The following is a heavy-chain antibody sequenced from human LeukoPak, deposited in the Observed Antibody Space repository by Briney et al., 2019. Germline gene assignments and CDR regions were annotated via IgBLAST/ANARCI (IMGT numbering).Heavy chain of an antibody. CDR1: GGSISSYY. D-gene: IGHD7-27*01. J-gene: IGHJ4*02. CDR3: ARKNWGSDHYFGY. CDR2: IYYSGST. V-gene: IGHV4-59*12. Sequence: SETLSLTCTVSGGSISSYYWSWIRQPPGKGLEWIGYIYYSGSTNYNPSLKSRVTISVDTSKNQFSLKLSSVTAADTAVYYCARKNWGSDHYFGYWGQGTLVTVSS.